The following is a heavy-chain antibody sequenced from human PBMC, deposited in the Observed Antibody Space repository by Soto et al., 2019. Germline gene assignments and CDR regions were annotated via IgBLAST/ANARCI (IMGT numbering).Heavy chain of an antibody. CDR3: ARGALTYYYGSGSYNRRRNNWFDP. CDR2: INHSGST. Sequence: PSETLSLTCAVYGGSFSGYYRSWIRQPPGKGLEWIGEINHSGSTNYNPSLKSRVTISVDTSKNQFSLKLSSVTAADTAVYYCARGALTYYYGSGSYNRRRNNWFDPWGQGTLVTVSS. D-gene: IGHD3-10*01. CDR1: GGSFSGYY. J-gene: IGHJ5*02. V-gene: IGHV4-34*01.